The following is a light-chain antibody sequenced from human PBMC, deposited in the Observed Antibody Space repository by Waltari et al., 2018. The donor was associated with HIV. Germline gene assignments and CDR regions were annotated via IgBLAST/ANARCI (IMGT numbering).Light chain of an antibody. CDR3: ATWDISLSAVV. Sequence: QAGLTQPPSVSKGMRQTATLTCTGNSNNVGNQGAAWLQQHQGHPPNLLSYRDNKRPSGISDRFSASRSGNTASLTITGVQPEDEADYFCATWDISLSAVVFGGGTTLTVL. J-gene: IGLJ2*01. V-gene: IGLV10-54*04. CDR2: RDN. CDR1: SNNVGNQG.